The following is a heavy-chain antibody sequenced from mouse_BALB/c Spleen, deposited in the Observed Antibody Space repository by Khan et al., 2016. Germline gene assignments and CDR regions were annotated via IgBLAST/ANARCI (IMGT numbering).Heavy chain of an antibody. D-gene: IGHD1-1*02. CDR3: AVGGSTYAMDY. CDR2: FNPGSGGT. V-gene: IGHV1-54*01. J-gene: IGHJ4*01. CDR1: GYAFTNYL. Sequence: QVQLQQSGAELVRPGTSVKVSCKASGYAFTNYLIEWVKQRPGQGLEWIGVFNPGSGGTNYNEKFKGKATLTADKSSSTAYMQLSSLTSDDSAVYFCAVGGSTYAMDYWGQGTSVTVSS.